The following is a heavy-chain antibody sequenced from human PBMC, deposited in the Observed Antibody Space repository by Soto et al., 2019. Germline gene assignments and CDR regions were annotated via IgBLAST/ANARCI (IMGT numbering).Heavy chain of an antibody. D-gene: IGHD6-6*01. CDR1: GGSISSGGYY. CDR3: ARGGSSSATIYYYYYGMDV. CDR2: IYYSGST. V-gene: IGHV4-31*03. Sequence: QVQLQESGPGLVKPSQTLSLTCTVSGGSISSGGYYWSWIRQHPGKGLEWIGYIYYSGSTYYNQSLKSRVTISVDTSKNQFSLKLSSVTAADTAVYYCARGGSSSATIYYYYYGMDVWGQGTTVTVSS. J-gene: IGHJ6*02.